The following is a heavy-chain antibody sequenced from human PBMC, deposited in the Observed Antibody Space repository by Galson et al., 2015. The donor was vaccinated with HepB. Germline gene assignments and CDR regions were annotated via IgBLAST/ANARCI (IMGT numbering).Heavy chain of an antibody. CDR3: ARYKRITIFGVVINYYFDY. CDR1: GGSFSGYY. CDR2: INHSGST. J-gene: IGHJ4*02. D-gene: IGHD3-3*01. Sequence: ETLSLTCAVYGGSFSGYYWSWIRQPPGTGLEWIGEINHSGSTNYNPSLKSRVTISVDTSKNQFSLKLSSVTAADTAVYYCARYKRITIFGVVINYYFDYWGQGTLVTVSS. V-gene: IGHV4-34*01.